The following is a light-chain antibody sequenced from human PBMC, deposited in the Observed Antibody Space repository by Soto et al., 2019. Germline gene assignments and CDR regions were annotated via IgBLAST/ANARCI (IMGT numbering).Light chain of an antibody. Sequence: DIHMTPSPSSLSASVGDRVTITCRASQGISSYLAWYQQKPGKAPKLLIYDASTLESGVPSRFSGSGSGTDFTLTISSLQPEDFATYYCQQLNSYPLTFGQGTKVDIK. V-gene: IGKV1-9*01. CDR3: QQLNSYPLT. J-gene: IGKJ1*01. CDR1: QGISSY. CDR2: DAS.